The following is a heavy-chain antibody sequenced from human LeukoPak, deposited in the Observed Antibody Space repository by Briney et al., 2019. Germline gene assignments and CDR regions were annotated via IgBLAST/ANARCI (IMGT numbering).Heavy chain of an antibody. D-gene: IGHD3-22*01. CDR3: ARTSYYDSSGYRSAFDI. J-gene: IGHJ3*02. CDR2: INHSGST. V-gene: IGHV4-34*01. Sequence: SETLSLTCAVYGGSFSGYYWSWIRQPPGKGLEWIGEINHSGSTDYNPSLKSRVTISVDTSKNQFSLKLSSVTAADTAVYYCARTSYYDSSGYRSAFDIWGQGTMVTVSS. CDR1: GGSFSGYY.